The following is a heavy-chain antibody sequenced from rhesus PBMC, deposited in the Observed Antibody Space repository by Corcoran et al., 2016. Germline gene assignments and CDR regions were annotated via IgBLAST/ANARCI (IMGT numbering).Heavy chain of an antibody. CDR3: ARGENYDFWSGYYTGYFDS. Sequence: QVTLKESGPALVRPTQTLTLTCTCSGFALTSRGMVVCWIRHPPGRALEWLALIYWDDDKRYSTSLESRLTISKDTSKNQVFLIMTNMDPVDTATYYCARGENYDFWSGYYTGYFDSWGQGVLVTVSS. J-gene: IGHJ4*01. CDR1: GFALTSRGMV. D-gene: IGHD3-3*01. CDR2: IYWDDDK. V-gene: IGHV2-152*01.